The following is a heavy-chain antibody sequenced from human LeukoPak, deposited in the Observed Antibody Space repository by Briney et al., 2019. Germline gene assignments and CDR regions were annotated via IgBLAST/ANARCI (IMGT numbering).Heavy chain of an antibody. Sequence: GGSLRLSCAASGFTFSTYSMNWVRQAPGKGLEWVSSISSSSSHIYYADSVKGRFTMSRDNAKNSLYLQMNSLRADDTAVYYCAKEATRIFDYWGQGTLVTVSS. CDR1: GFTFSTYS. J-gene: IGHJ4*02. D-gene: IGHD5-12*01. CDR2: ISSSSSHI. V-gene: IGHV3-21*04. CDR3: AKEATRIFDY.